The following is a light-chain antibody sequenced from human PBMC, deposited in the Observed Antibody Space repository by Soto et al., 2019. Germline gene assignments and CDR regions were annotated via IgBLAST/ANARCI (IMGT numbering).Light chain of an antibody. J-gene: IGLJ2*01. CDR3: SSYTSRSTLEGVV. CDR1: SSDVGGYNY. CDR2: EVS. V-gene: IGLV2-14*01. Sequence: QSALTQPASVSGSPGQSITISCTGTSSDVGGYNYVSWYQQHPGKAPKLMIYEVSNRPSGVSNRFSGSKSGNTASLTISGLQAEDEADYYGSSYTSRSTLEGVVFGAGTKLTVL.